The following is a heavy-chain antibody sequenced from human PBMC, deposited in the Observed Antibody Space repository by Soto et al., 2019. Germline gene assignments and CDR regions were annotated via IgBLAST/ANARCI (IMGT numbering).Heavy chain of an antibody. CDR3: AGVGFSVGTCYPADY. J-gene: IGHJ4*02. V-gene: IGHV4-4*02. CDR1: GGSISSSNW. CDR2: IYHSGST. D-gene: IGHD2-15*01. Sequence: QVQLQESGPGLVKPSGTLSLTCAVSGGSISSSNWWSWVRQPPGKGLEWIGEIYHSGSTNYNPSLRSRVTIPEDRSKTQFSRRLGFVTAANTAVYYGAGVGFSVGTCYPADYWGKGTLVTVSS.